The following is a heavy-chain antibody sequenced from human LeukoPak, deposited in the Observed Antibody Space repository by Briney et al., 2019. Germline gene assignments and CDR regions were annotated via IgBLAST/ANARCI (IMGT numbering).Heavy chain of an antibody. D-gene: IGHD3-3*01. CDR1: GGSFSGYY. CDR3: ARKARDFWRPFDY. CDR2: INHSGST. J-gene: IGHJ4*02. Sequence: PSETLSLTCAVYGGSFSGYYWSWIRQPPGKGLEWIGEINHSGSTNYNPSLKSRVTISVDTSKNQFSLKLSSVTAADTAVYYCARKARDFWRPFDYWGQGTLVTVSS. V-gene: IGHV4-34*01.